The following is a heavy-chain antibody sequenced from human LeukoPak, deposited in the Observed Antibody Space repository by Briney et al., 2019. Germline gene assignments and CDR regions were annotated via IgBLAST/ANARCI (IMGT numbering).Heavy chain of an antibody. J-gene: IGHJ6*03. CDR1: GFTFDDYG. CDR3: ARASTGYYYYYMDV. CDR2: INWNGGST. D-gene: IGHD2-2*01. V-gene: IGHV3-20*04. Sequence: GGSLRLSCAASGFTFDDYGMSWVRQAPGKGLEWVSGINWNGGSTGYADSVKGRFTISRDNAKNSLYLQMNSLRAEDTALYYCARASTGYYYYYMDVWGKGTTVTVSS.